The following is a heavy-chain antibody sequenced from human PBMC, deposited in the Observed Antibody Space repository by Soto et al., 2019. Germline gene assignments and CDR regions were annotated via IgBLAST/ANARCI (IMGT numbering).Heavy chain of an antibody. Sequence: GGSLRLSCAAYGFTVSSNYMRCVRQAPGKGLAWVSDIYSGGSTYYADSVMGRLTISRDNSKTTLYLQMNSLRAEDTAVYYCARGLGVLRGVTYYDVWSGYIAPYGRDVWGQGSTFSVSS. J-gene: IGHJ6*02. CDR2: IYSGGST. CDR3: ARGLGVLRGVTYYDVWSGYIAPYGRDV. V-gene: IGHV3-53*01. D-gene: IGHD3-3*01. CDR1: GFTVSSNY.